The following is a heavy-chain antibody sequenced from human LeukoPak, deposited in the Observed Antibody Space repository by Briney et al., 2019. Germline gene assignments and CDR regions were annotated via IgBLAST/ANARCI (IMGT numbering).Heavy chain of an antibody. CDR3: ARDTYYDSSGYYYEFDY. V-gene: IGHV3-33*01. J-gene: IGHJ4*02. D-gene: IGHD3-22*01. CDR1: GFTFSSYG. CDR2: IWYDGSNK. Sequence: GGSLRLSCAASGFTFSSYGMHWVRQAPGKGLEWVAVIWYDGSNKYYADSVKGRFTISRDNSKNTLYLQMNSLRAKDTAVYYCARDTYYDSSGYYYEFDYWGQGTLVTVSS.